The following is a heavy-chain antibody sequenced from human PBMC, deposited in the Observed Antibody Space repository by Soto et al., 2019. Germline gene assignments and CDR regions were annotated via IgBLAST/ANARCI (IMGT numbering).Heavy chain of an antibody. D-gene: IGHD2-15*01. Sequence: GGSLRLSCAASGFTFSSYAMSWVRQAPRKGLEWVSAISGSGGTTYYADSVKGRFTISRDNSKNTLYVQMNSLRAEDTAVYYCARRYCSGGSCYGYMDVWGKGTTVTVSS. CDR3: ARRYCSGGSCYGYMDV. CDR2: ISGSGGTT. J-gene: IGHJ6*04. V-gene: IGHV3-23*01. CDR1: GFTFSSYA.